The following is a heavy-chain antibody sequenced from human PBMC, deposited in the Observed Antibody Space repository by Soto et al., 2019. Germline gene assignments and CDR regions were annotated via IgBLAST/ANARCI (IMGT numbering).Heavy chain of an antibody. J-gene: IGHJ4*02. CDR1: GFTFSSYA. CDR2: ISGSGGST. D-gene: IGHD3-9*01. CDR3: AKGAYYDILTGYYPFDY. V-gene: IGHV3-23*01. Sequence: VQLLESGGGLVQPGGSLRLSCAASGFTFSSYAMSWVRQAPGKGLEWVSAISGSGGSTYYADSVKGRFTISRDNSKNTLYLQMNSLRAEDTAVYYCAKGAYYDILTGYYPFDYWGQGTLVTVSS.